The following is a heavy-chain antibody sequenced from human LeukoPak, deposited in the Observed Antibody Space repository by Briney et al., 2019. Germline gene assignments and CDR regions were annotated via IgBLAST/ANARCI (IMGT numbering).Heavy chain of an antibody. CDR2: ISGSAGAT. V-gene: IGHV3-23*01. J-gene: IGHJ4*02. CDR3: AKVWNKWNYFDY. CDR1: GFAFSSYA. D-gene: IGHD1-1*01. Sequence: GGSLRLSCAASGFAFSSYAMSWVRQAPGKGLEWVSGISGSAGATYYADSLKGRFTISRDNSKKTVYLQMNSLRGDDTAIYYCAKVWNKWNYFDYWGQGARVTVSA.